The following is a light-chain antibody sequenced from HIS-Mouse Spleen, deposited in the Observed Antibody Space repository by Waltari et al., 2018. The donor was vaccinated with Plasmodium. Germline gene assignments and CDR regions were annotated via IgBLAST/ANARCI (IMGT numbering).Light chain of an antibody. CDR1: SSDVGAYNY. J-gene: IGLJ3*02. Sequence: QSALTQPRPVSGSPGQSVTISCTGTSSDVGAYNYVPWYQQHPGKAPKLMIYDFRKRPSGVPDRFSGSKSGNTASLTISGLQAEDEADYYCCSYAGSYTWVFGGGTKLTVL. V-gene: IGLV2-11*01. CDR2: DFR. CDR3: CSYAGSYTWV.